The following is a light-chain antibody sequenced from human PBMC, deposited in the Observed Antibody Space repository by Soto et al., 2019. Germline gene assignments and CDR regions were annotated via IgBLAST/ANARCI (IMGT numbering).Light chain of an antibody. J-gene: IGKJ5*01. V-gene: IGKV3-11*01. CDR2: DAS. Sequence: EIVLTQSPATLSLSPGERATLSCRASRSVRSYLAWYQQKPGQAPRLLIYDASNRAAGIPARFSGSGSETHFTLPISNLEPEDFAVYYCQQRYAWPPITFGQGTRLEIK. CDR3: QQRYAWPPIT. CDR1: RSVRSY.